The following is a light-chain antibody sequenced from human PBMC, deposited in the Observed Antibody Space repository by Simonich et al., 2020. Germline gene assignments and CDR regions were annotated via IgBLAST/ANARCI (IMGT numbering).Light chain of an antibody. V-gene: IGKV3-15*01. CDR2: GAP. CDR1: QSVSSN. J-gene: IGKJ1*01. CDR3: QQYNNWPRRT. Sequence: EIVMTQSPATLSVSPGERATLPCRASQSVSSNLAWYQQKPGQAPRLLIYGAPTRATGIPARFGGSGSGTEFTLTISSLQSEDFAVYYCQQYNNWPRRTFGQGTKVEIK.